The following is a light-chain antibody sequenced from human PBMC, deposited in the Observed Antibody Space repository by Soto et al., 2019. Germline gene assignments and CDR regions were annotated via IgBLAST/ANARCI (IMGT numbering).Light chain of an antibody. CDR2: EVN. CDR1: SRDVGGYDY. J-gene: IGLJ2*01. CDR3: SSYAGRVHVV. Sequence: QSALTQPPSASGSPGQSVTISCTGTSRDVGGYDYVSWYQQHPGKAPKLLIYEVNKRPSGVPDRFSGSKSGNTASLTVSGLQAEEEADYYCSSYAGRVHVVFGGGNKLTVL. V-gene: IGLV2-8*01.